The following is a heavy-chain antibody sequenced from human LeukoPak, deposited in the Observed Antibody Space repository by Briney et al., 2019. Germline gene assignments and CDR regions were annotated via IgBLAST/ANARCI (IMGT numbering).Heavy chain of an antibody. D-gene: IGHD3-10*01. Sequence: GRSLRLSCAASGFTFSSYGMHWVRQAPGKGLEWVAVIWYDGSNKYYADSVKGRFTISRDNSKNTLYLQMNSLRAEDTAVYYCARDRKVRGVIIKGRLGFDPWGQGTLVTVSS. CDR2: IWYDGSNK. J-gene: IGHJ5*02. CDR3: ARDRKVRGVIIKGRLGFDP. V-gene: IGHV3-33*01. CDR1: GFTFSSYG.